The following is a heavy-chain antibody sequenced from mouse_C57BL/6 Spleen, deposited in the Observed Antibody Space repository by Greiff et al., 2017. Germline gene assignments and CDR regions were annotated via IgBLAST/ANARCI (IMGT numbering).Heavy chain of an antibody. Sequence: EVQRVESGGGLVQPGGSMKLSCVASGFTFSNYWMNWVRQSPEKGLEWVAQIRLKSDNYATHYAESVKGRFTISRDDSKSSVYLQMNNLRAEDTGIYYCTGGVYYYGSSPDYWGQGTTLTVSS. V-gene: IGHV6-3*01. CDR3: TGGVYYYGSSPDY. D-gene: IGHD1-1*01. J-gene: IGHJ2*01. CDR2: IRLKSDNYAT. CDR1: GFTFSNYW.